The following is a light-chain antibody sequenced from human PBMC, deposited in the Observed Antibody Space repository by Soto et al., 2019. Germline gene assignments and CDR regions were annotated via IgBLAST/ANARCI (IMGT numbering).Light chain of an antibody. CDR3: QQRSGRLT. Sequence: EIVLTQSPATLSLSPGEIATLSCRDSQDLRSFLAWYQQRPGQAPRLLIYDASSRATGIPARFSGSGSGTDLTLTISSLEPEDFAVYYSQQRSGRLTFGGGNRVELK. CDR1: QDLRSF. V-gene: IGKV3-11*01. CDR2: DAS. J-gene: IGKJ4*01.